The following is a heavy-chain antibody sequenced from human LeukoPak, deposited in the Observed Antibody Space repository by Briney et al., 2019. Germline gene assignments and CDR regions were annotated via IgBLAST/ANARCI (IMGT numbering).Heavy chain of an antibody. CDR3: ASRDCGGDCYYQIDY. D-gene: IGHD2-21*01. CDR2: IYHSGST. CDR1: GGSISSYY. J-gene: IGHJ4*02. Sequence: SETLSLTCTVSGGSISSYYWSWIRQPPGKGLEWIGSIYHSGSTYYNPSLKSRVTISVDTSKNQFSLKLSSVTAADTAVYYCASRDCGGDCYYQIDYWGQGTLVTVSS. V-gene: IGHV4-59*08.